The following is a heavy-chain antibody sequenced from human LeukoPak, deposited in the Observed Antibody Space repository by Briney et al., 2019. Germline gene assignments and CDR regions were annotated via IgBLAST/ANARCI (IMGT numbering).Heavy chain of an antibody. CDR3: ARFISLGG. J-gene: IGHJ4*02. Sequence: GGSLRLSCAASGFTFSSYWMIWVRQAPGKGLEWVANIKQDGSKKNYVDSVKGRFTISRDNAKNSLYLQMNSLRVEDTAVYYCARFISLGGWGQGAPVTVSS. CDR1: GFTFSSYW. D-gene: IGHD3-10*01. CDR2: IKQDGSKK. V-gene: IGHV3-7*01.